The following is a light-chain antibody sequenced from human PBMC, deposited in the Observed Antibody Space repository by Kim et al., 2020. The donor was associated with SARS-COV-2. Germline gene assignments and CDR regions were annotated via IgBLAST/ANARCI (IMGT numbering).Light chain of an antibody. CDR1: QKITSNY. V-gene: IGKV3-20*01. CDR2: GAS. CDR3: QKYDDAPWT. J-gene: IGKJ1*01. Sequence: PGERATLSCRASQKITSNYLAWFQQKPGQAPSLLIYGASSGAAGVPDRFSGSGSETDFTLTISRLEPEDIAVYYCQKYDDAPWTFGQGTKV.